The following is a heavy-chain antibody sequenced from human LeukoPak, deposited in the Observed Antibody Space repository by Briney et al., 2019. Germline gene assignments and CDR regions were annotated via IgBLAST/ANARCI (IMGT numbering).Heavy chain of an antibody. J-gene: IGHJ4*02. CDR2: INPNSGGT. CDR1: GYTFTGYY. Sequence: ASVKVSCKASGYTFTGYYKHWVRQAPGQGLEWMGWINPNSGGTNYAQKFQGRVTMTRDTSISTAYMELSRLRSDDTAVYYCAREQILGYCSGGSCYGSPGGVDYWGQGTLVTVSS. D-gene: IGHD2-15*01. V-gene: IGHV1-2*02. CDR3: AREQILGYCSGGSCYGSPGGVDY.